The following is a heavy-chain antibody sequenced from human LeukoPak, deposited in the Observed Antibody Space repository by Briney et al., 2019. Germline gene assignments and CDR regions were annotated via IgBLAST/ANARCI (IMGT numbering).Heavy chain of an antibody. D-gene: IGHD5-24*01. CDR1: GDSISSGDYF. J-gene: IGHJ4*02. CDR2: ISHNENA. CDR3: ARDGYNSAPFDY. V-gene: IGHV4-30-2*01. Sequence: SETLSLTWTVSGDSISSGDYFWSWIRQPPGKGLEWIGYISHNENAYFNPSLSSRVTMSVDKSKNQVSLKITSVTAADTAVYYCARDGYNSAPFDYWGQGTLVTVSS.